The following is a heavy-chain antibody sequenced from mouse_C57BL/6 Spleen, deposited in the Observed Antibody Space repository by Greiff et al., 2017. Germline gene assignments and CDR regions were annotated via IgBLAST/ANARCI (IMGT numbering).Heavy chain of an antibody. D-gene: IGHD1-1*01. V-gene: IGHV1-66*01. J-gene: IGHJ4*01. CDR1: GYTFTSYY. CDR2: IYPGSGNT. Sequence: QVQLKESGPELVQPGASVKISCKASGYTFTSYYINWVKQRPGQGLEWIGWIYPGSGNTTYNEKFKGKATLTADQSYSPAYMQLRTLTSEASAVYDCAIEYYYGNSPAYYYAMDYWGQGTSVTVSS. CDR3: AIEYYYGNSPAYYYAMDY.